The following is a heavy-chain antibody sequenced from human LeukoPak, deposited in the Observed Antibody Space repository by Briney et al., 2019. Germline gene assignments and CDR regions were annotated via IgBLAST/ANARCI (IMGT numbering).Heavy chain of an antibody. CDR1: VYTFTIYG. J-gene: IGHJ5*02. Sequence: ASVNVSFTASVYTFTIYGISWVRQAPGQGREWMGWISAYNGNTNYAQKLQGRVTMTTDTSTSTAYMELRSLRSDDTAVYYCARDGDVGVQSWFDPWGQGTLVTVSS. CDR2: ISAYNGNT. V-gene: IGHV1-18*01. CDR3: ARDGDVGVQSWFDP. D-gene: IGHD1-26*01.